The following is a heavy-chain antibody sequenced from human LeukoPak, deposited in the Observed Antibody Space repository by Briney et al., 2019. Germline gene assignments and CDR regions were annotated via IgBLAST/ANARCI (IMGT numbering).Heavy chain of an antibody. CDR1: GFTFSSFG. CDR3: ARDLRMVRGGYYYYYMDV. Sequence: GSLRLSCAASGFTFSSFGMSWIRQPPGKGLEWIGSIYYSGRTYYNSSLKSRVTISVDTSKNQFSLKLTSVTAADTAVYYCARDLRMVRGGYYYYYMDVWGKGTTVTVPS. V-gene: IGHV4-39*07. CDR2: IYYSGRT. J-gene: IGHJ6*03. D-gene: IGHD3-10*01.